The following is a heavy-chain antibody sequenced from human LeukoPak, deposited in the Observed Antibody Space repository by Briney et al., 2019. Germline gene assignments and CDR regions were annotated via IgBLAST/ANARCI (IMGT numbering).Heavy chain of an antibody. Sequence: PSETLSLTCTVSGGSMSSYYWSWIRQPPGKGLEWIGYSYYSGSTYYNPSLKRRVTISIDTSKNQFSLKLSSVTAADTAIYYCARPFLRFSSGWHFDYWGQGILVTVSS. CDR1: GGSMSSYY. D-gene: IGHD6-19*01. CDR3: ARPFLRFSSGWHFDY. V-gene: IGHV4-59*12. J-gene: IGHJ4*02. CDR2: SYYSGST.